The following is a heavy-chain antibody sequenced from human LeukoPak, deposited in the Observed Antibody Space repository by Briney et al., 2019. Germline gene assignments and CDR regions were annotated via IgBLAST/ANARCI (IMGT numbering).Heavy chain of an antibody. CDR1: GFTFSNNA. V-gene: IGHV3-7*01. D-gene: IGHD2/OR15-2a*01. CDR3: ATDRGPNTFDY. CDR2: IKEDGSEK. Sequence: GGSLRLSCAASGFTFSNNAMSWVRQAPGKGLEWVANIKEDGSEKYYVDSVKGRFTVSRDNAKSSLYLQMNSLRADDTAVYYCATDRGPNTFDYWGQGTLVTVPS. J-gene: IGHJ4*02.